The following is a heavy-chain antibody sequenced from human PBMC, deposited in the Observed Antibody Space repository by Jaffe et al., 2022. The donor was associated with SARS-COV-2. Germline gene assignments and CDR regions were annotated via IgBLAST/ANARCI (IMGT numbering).Heavy chain of an antibody. CDR2: INQDGSEK. Sequence: EVQLVESGGGLVQPGGSLRLSCAASGFTFSTYWMNWARQAPGKGLEWVGNINQDGSEKKYADSMKGRFIISRDNTKNSLYLQMNSLRAEDAAVYYCARGQSWSLDYWGQGILVTVSS. J-gene: IGHJ4*02. V-gene: IGHV3-7*03. CDR1: GFTFSTYW. D-gene: IGHD1-26*01. CDR3: ARGQSWSLDY.